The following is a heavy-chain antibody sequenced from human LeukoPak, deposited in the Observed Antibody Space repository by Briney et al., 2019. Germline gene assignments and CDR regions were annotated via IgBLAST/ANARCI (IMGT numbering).Heavy chain of an antibody. D-gene: IGHD2-2*01. Sequence: GESLKISGKRSGYSLIIYWIGWVRQMHGKGLEWRRIISPGDSDSRYSPPFQGQVTISADKSISTAYLQWSSLKASDTAMYYCARLRSAGTTYDALGIWGEGTMVTVSS. CDR2: ISPGDSDS. V-gene: IGHV5-51*01. CDR3: ARLRSAGTTYDALGI. CDR1: GYSLIIYW. J-gene: IGHJ3*02.